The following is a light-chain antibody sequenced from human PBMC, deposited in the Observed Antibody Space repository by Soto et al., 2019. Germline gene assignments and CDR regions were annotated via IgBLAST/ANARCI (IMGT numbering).Light chain of an antibody. J-gene: IGLJ3*02. V-gene: IGLV2-14*01. CDR2: EVS. Sequence: QSVLTQPASVSGSPGQSITISCTGTSSDVGRYNYVSWYQQHPGKAPKLMLYEVSNRPSGVSNRFSASKSGNTASLTISGLQAEDEADYYCTSYTSSTTWVFGGGTKLTVL. CDR3: TSYTSSTTWV. CDR1: SSDVGRYNY.